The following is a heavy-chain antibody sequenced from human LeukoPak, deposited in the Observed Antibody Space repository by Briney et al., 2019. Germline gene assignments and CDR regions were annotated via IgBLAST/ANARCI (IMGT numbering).Heavy chain of an antibody. CDR1: GFTFSSYG. CDR2: INGNSNYI. CDR3: ARDGVGSYDHFDS. Sequence: GGSLRLSCAASGFTFSSYGMTWVRQAPGKGLEWVSSINGNSNYIYYAGSLKGRFTISRDNAKNSLYLHMNSLRAEDTAVYFCARDGVGSYDHFDSWGQGTLVTVSS. J-gene: IGHJ4*02. D-gene: IGHD1-26*01. V-gene: IGHV3-21*01.